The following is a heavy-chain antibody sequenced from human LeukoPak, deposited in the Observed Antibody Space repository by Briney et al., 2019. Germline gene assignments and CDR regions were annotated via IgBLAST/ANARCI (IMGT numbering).Heavy chain of an antibody. CDR3: AKEYGDYRGFDY. Sequence: QPGMSLRLSCAASGFIFSTYGMHWVRQAPGEGLEWVAVIAPGGGGEHYVDSVKGRSTITRDNSKDTLYLQMNNLRSEDTAVYYCAKEYGDYRGFDYWGQGTLVTVSS. V-gene: IGHV3-30*18. J-gene: IGHJ4*02. CDR1: GFIFSTYG. D-gene: IGHD4-17*01. CDR2: IAPGGGGE.